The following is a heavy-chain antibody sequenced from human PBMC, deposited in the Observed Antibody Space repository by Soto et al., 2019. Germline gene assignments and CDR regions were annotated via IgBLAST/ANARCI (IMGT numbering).Heavy chain of an antibody. D-gene: IGHD2-15*01. CDR1: GFTFSGYW. Sequence: PGGSLRLSCAASGFTFSGYWMSWVRQAPGKGLEWVANIKQDGSEKYYVDSVKGRFTISRDNAKNSLYLQMNSLRAEDTAVYYCARAGLGYCSGGSCYAACYYYGMDVWGQGTTVTVSS. CDR3: ARAGLGYCSGGSCYAACYYYGMDV. J-gene: IGHJ6*02. V-gene: IGHV3-7*04. CDR2: IKQDGSEK.